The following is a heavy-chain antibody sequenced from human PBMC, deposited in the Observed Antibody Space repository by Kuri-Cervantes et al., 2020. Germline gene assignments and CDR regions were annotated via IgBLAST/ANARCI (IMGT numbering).Heavy chain of an antibody. CDR3: TKDHLYGNFGECFDY. CDR1: GFIFDDFA. Sequence: GESLKISCAASGFIFDDFAMSWVRQAPGKGLEWVSATSYNGNATHYADSVKGRFTISRDNSRDTLYLQMNSLRAEDTAIYYCTKDHLYGNFGECFDYWGQGARVTVSS. D-gene: IGHD3-10*01. J-gene: IGHJ4*02. CDR2: TSYNGNAT. V-gene: IGHV3-23*05.